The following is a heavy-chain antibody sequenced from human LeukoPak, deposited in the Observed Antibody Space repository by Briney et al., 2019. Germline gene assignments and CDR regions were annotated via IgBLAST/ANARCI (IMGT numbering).Heavy chain of an antibody. J-gene: IGHJ4*02. D-gene: IGHD6-13*01. CDR3: ARALEAAAGFDY. Sequence: HPGGSLRLSCAASGFTFSTHWMHWVRQAPGKGLVWVSRIDNDGTSTTYADSVKGRFIISRDNSKNTVYLQMNSLRGEDTAMYYCARALEAAAGFDYWGQGTLVSVSS. CDR2: IDNDGTST. CDR1: GFTFSTHW. V-gene: IGHV3-74*01.